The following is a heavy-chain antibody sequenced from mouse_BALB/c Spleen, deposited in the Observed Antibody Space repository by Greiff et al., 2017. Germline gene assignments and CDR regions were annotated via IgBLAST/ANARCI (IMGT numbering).Heavy chain of an antibody. CDR3: ATYYGNSYWYFDV. D-gene: IGHD2-10*01. CDR2: ISSGSSTI. J-gene: IGHJ1*01. V-gene: IGHV5-17*02. Sequence: DVQLQESGGGLVQPGGSRKLSCAASGFTFSSFGMHWVRQAPEKGLEWVAYISSGSSTIYYADTVKGRFTISRDNPKNTLFLQMTSLRSEDTAMYYCATYYGNSYWYFDVWGAGTTVTVSS. CDR1: GFTFSSFG.